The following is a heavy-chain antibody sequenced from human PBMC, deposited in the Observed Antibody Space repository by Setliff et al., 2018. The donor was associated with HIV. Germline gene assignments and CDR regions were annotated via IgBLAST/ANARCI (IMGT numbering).Heavy chain of an antibody. Sequence: SETLSLTCTVSGGSISSGSYFWTWIRQPAGKGLEWIGRIYTSGSTNYNPSLKSRVTISVDTSKNQFSLKLRSVTAADTAVYYCARDEQWLVRVGAFDIWGQGTMVTVSS. J-gene: IGHJ3*02. CDR3: ARDEQWLVRVGAFDI. CDR1: GGSISSGSYF. D-gene: IGHD6-19*01. CDR2: IYTSGST. V-gene: IGHV4-61*02.